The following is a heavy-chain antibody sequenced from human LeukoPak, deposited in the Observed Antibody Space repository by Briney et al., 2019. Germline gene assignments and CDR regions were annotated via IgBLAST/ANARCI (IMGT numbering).Heavy chain of an antibody. CDR1: GFTFSSYA. D-gene: IGHD3-10*01. J-gene: IGHJ5*02. CDR2: ISGSGGST. Sequence: GGSLRLSCAASGFTFSSYAMSWVRQAPGKGLEWVSAISGSGGSTYYADSVKGRFTISRDNSKNTLYLQMNSLRAEDTAVYYCAKVWELLWFGGNWFDPWGQGTLVTVSS. CDR3: AKVWELLWFGGNWFDP. V-gene: IGHV3-23*01.